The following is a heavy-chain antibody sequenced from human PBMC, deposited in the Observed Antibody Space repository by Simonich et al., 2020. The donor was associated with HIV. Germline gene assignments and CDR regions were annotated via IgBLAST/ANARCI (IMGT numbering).Heavy chain of an antibody. V-gene: IGHV1-69*13. CDR1: GGTFSSFA. CDR3: ARKGGGRGVYYFDY. Sequence: QVQLVQSGAEVKKPGSSVKVSCKASGGTFSSFAISWVRQAPGLGLEWVGGIIPIVSTANYAQMFQGRVTITADESTSTAYMELSSLRSEDTGIYYCARKGGGRGVYYFDYWGQGTLVTVSS. CDR2: IIPIVSTA. D-gene: IGHD3-10*01. J-gene: IGHJ4*02.